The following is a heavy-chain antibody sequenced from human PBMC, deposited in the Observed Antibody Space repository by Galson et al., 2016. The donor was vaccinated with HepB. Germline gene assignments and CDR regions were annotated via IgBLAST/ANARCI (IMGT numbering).Heavy chain of an antibody. V-gene: IGHV3-7*03. CDR3: ATTVYVYSFY. J-gene: IGHJ4*02. CDR2: IKYAGSEI. D-gene: IGHD3-10*02. Sequence: SLRLSCAASGFLFTDYWMPRVRQAPGKGLEWVVNIKYAGSEISYVDSVRGRFTISTDNAKNSVYLHMHNLRAEDTALYYCATTVYVYSFYWGQGTLVTVSS. CDR1: GFLFTDYW.